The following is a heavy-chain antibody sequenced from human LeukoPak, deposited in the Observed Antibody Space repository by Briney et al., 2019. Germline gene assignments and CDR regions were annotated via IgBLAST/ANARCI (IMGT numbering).Heavy chain of an antibody. CDR1: GYTFTGYY. J-gene: IGHJ6*03. V-gene: IGHV1-2*02. CDR3: ARVGCSSTSCYPLNYYYYYYMDV. Sequence: GASVKVSCKASGYTFTGYYMHWVRQAPGQGLEWMGWINPNGGGTNYAQKFQGRVTMTRDTSISTAYMELSRLRSDDTAVYYCARVGCSSTSCYPLNYYYYYYMDVWGKGTTVTVSS. D-gene: IGHD2-2*01. CDR2: INPNGGGT.